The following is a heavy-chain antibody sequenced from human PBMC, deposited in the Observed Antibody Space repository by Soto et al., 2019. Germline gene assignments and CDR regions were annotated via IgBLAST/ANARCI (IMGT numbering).Heavy chain of an antibody. V-gene: IGHV1-69*01. CDR3: XXXFSPSDYYDSSCYPSRYYGMDV. J-gene: IGHJ6*02. CDR1: GGSFSNYA. Sequence: QVQLVQSGAEVKKPGSSVKVSCKASGGSFSNYAISWVRQAPGQGLEWMGGIIPIFGTANYAQKFQGRVTXTDDQSTTTAYIXXXXLXSEXTAXXXXXXXFSPSDYYDSSCYPSRYYGMDVWCQGTTVTVSS. CDR2: IIPIFGTA. D-gene: IGHD3-22*01.